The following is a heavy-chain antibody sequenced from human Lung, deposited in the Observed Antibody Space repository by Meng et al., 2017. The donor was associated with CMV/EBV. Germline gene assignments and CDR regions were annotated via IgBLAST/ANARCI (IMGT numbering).Heavy chain of an antibody. D-gene: IGHD2-15*01. CDR2: ISTTSTYI. V-gene: IGHV3-21*01. J-gene: IGHJ4*02. CDR3: AREDGRFFDY. Sequence: LSCAASAVTFSSYTMNWVRQAPGKGLEWVSSISTTSTYIYYADSLKGRFTISRDNAKSSVYLQMNSLRVEDTAVYYCAREDGRFFDYWGQGTLVTVSS. CDR1: AVTFSSYT.